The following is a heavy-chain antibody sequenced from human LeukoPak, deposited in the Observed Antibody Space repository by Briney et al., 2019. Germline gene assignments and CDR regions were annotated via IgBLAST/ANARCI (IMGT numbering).Heavy chain of an antibody. Sequence: PGGSLRLSCAASGFTFSSYSMNWVRQAPGKGLEWVSSISSSGSYIYYADSVKGRFTISRDNAKNSLYLQMNSLRAEDTAVYYSARDLYDYVWGSYRYKPLDYWGQGTLVTVSS. D-gene: IGHD3-16*02. J-gene: IGHJ4*02. CDR2: ISSSGSYI. V-gene: IGHV3-21*01. CDR1: GFTFSSYS. CDR3: ARDLYDYVWGSYRYKPLDY.